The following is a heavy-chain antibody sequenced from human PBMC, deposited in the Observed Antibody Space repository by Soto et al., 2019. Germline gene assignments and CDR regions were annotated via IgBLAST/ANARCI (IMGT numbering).Heavy chain of an antibody. Sequence: SVEVSCKASGYTFTSYSINWVRQAPGQGLEWVGWISNYNGDTKYAQKFQGRVTLTTDTSTTTTYMDLRSLTSDDTAVYSCARGDSTGSPTGWFDPWGQGTLVTVSA. J-gene: IGHJ5*02. D-gene: IGHD6-19*01. CDR1: GYTFTSYS. CDR2: ISNYNGDT. V-gene: IGHV1-18*04. CDR3: ARGDSTGSPTGWFDP.